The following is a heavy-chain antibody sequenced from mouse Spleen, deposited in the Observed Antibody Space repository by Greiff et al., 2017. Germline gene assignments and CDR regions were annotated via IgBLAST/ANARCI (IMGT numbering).Heavy chain of an antibody. CDR3: ARRGIYYYGSSSFDY. Sequence: EVQLQQSGPELVKPGASVKISCKASGYTFTDYYMNWVKQSHGKSLEWIGDINPNNGGTSYNQKFKGKATLTVDKSSSTAYMELRSLTSEDSAVYYCARRGIYYYGSSSFDYWGQGTTLTVSS. CDR2: INPNNGGT. V-gene: IGHV1-26*01. CDR1: GYTFTDYY. J-gene: IGHJ2*01. D-gene: IGHD1-1*01.